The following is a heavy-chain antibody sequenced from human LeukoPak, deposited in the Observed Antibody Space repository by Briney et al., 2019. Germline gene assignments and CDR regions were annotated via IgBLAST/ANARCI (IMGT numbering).Heavy chain of an antibody. J-gene: IGHJ4*02. Sequence: TETLSLTCTVSGGSISSYYWSWIRQPPGKGLEWIGYIYYSGSTKYNPSLKSRVTISVDTSKNQFSLKLSSVTAADTAVYYCARHLPKWGWDYWGQGTLVTVSS. CDR1: GGSISSYY. V-gene: IGHV4-59*08. D-gene: IGHD1-26*01. CDR2: IYYSGST. CDR3: ARHLPKWGWDY.